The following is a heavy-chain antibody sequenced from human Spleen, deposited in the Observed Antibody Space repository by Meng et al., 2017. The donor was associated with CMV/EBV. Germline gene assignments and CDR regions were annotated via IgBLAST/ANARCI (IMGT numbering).Heavy chain of an antibody. Sequence: SCAASGSTFRTFSMSWVRQAPGKGLEWVASIKQEGSGKYYVDSVKGRFTISRDSSKNTLFLQMNSLRPEDTAVYYCARDRNGDYALYYFDFWGHGTLVTVSS. CDR2: IKQEGSGK. V-gene: IGHV3-7*01. D-gene: IGHD4-17*01. J-gene: IGHJ4*01. CDR3: ARDRNGDYALYYFDF. CDR1: GSTFRTFS.